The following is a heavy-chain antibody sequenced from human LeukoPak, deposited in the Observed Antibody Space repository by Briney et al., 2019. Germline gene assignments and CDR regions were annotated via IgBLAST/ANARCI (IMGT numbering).Heavy chain of an antibody. CDR3: AREDPQTTVPEGMDV. V-gene: IGHV4-59*01. CDR2: IYYSGST. CDR1: GGSISSYY. Sequence: SETLSLTCTVSGGSISSYYWSWIRQPPGKGLEWIGYIYYSGSTNYNPSLKSRVTISVDTSKNQFSLQLRSVTAADTAVYYCAREDPQTTVPEGMDVWGQGTTVTVSS. D-gene: IGHD4-17*01. J-gene: IGHJ6*02.